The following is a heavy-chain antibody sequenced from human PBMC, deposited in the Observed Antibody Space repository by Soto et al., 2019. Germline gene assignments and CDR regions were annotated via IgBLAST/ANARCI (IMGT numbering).Heavy chain of an antibody. D-gene: IGHD1-7*01. Sequence: QVQLQESGPGLVRPSETLSLTCTVSGGSMSSYRWSWIRQPAGKGLEWIGRLNTYGNTHYNPSLTSRVPVSVDTSRNQFFLTLRSVTAADSAVYHCGRESGETWDYEASWGHGTPVTVSS. CDR3: GRESGETWDYEAS. J-gene: IGHJ5*01. CDR1: GGSMSSYR. V-gene: IGHV4-4*07. CDR2: LNTYGNT.